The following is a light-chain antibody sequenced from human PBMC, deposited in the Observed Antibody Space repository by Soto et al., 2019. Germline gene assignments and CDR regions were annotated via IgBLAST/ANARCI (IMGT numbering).Light chain of an antibody. J-gene: IGLJ2*01. Sequence: SYELTQPPSVSVSPGQTASITCSGDKLGDKYACWYQQKPGQSPVLVIYQDSKRPSGIPERFSGSNSGNTATLTISGTQAMDEADYYCQAWDSVFGGGTKGPS. CDR2: QDS. CDR3: QAWDSV. CDR1: KLGDKY. V-gene: IGLV3-1*01.